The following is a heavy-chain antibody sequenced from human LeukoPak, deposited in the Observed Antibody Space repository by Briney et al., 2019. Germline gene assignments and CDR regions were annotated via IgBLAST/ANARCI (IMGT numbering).Heavy chain of an antibody. CDR2: ISSSSSTR. Sequence: PGGSLRLSCGPSGFTFSTYSMNWVRQAPGKGLEWVSYISSSSSTRYYADSVKGRFTISRDNAKNSLYLQMNSLRAEDTAVYYCVRENAALFDYWGQGTLVTVSS. CDR3: VRENAALFDY. CDR1: GFTFSTYS. V-gene: IGHV3-48*04. D-gene: IGHD6-6*01. J-gene: IGHJ4*02.